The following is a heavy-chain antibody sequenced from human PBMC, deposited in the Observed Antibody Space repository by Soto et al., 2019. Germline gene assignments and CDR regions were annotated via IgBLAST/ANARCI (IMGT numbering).Heavy chain of an antibody. J-gene: IGHJ5*02. Sequence: SETLSLTCAVYGGSFSGYYWSWIRQPPGKGLEWIGEINHSGSTNYNPSLKSRVTISVDTSKNQFSLKLSSVTAADTAVYYCARAPTAAAQHNLFDPWGQGTLVIVSS. D-gene: IGHD6-13*01. CDR2: INHSGST. CDR1: GGSFSGYY. CDR3: ARAPTAAAQHNLFDP. V-gene: IGHV4-34*01.